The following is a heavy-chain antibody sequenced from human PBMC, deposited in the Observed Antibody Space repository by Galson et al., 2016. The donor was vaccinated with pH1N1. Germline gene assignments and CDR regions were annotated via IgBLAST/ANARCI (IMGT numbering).Heavy chain of an antibody. CDR3: AKSVAARSPYMDV. V-gene: IGHV4-59*01. CDR1: GGSISSYY. J-gene: IGHJ6*03. Sequence: LSLTCSVSGGSISSYYWSYIRQPPGKGLEWIGYIYYSADYSGSTNYNPSLKSRVTISVDTSKNQRSLKLRSVTAADTAVYYCAKSVAARSPYMDVWGKGTTVTVSS. CDR2: IYYSADYSGST. D-gene: IGHD6-6*01.